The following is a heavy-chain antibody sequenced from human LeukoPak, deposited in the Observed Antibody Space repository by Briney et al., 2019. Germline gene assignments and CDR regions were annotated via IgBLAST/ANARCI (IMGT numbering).Heavy chain of an antibody. D-gene: IGHD2-8*01. J-gene: IGHJ4*02. CDR3: TRVVNGGHFDS. CDR2: VYHTGTS. CDR1: GASINDYY. V-gene: IGHV4-59*12. Sequence: SETLSLTCSVSGASINDYYWTWIRQPPGKGLEWLGYVYHTGTSGYHPSLKSRVAMSLDTSKNQVSLKLSSVTAADTVVYFCTRVVNGGHFDSWGQGTLVTVSS.